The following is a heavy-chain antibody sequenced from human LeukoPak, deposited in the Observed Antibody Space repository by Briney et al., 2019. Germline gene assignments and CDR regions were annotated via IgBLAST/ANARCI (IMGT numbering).Heavy chain of an antibody. D-gene: IGHD3-3*01. J-gene: IGHJ3*02. CDR1: GGTFSSYA. CDR2: IIPIFGTA. V-gene: IGHV1-69*05. Sequence: ASVKVSCKASGGTFSSYAISWVRRAPGQGLEWMGRIIPIFGTANYAQKFQGRVTITTDESTSTAYMELSSLRSEDTAVYYCARDCSGVVTNDDAFDIWGQGTMVTVSS. CDR3: ARDCSGVVTNDDAFDI.